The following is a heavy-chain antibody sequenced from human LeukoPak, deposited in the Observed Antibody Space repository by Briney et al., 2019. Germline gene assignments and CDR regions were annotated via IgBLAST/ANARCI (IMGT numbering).Heavy chain of an antibody. J-gene: IGHJ4*02. CDR3: ARVRIDCSSTSCYHGSFDY. CDR1: GGSISSGGYY. D-gene: IGHD2-2*01. CDR2: IYYSGST. Sequence: SQTLSLTCTVSGGSISSGGYYWSWIRQHPGKGLEWIGYIYYSGSTYYNPSLKSRVTISVDTSKNQFSLNLSSVTAADTAVYYCARVRIDCSSTSCYHGSFDYWGQGTLVTVSS. V-gene: IGHV4-31*03.